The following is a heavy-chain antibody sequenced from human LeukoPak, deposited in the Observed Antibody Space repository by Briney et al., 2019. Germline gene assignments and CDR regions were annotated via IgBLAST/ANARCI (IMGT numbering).Heavy chain of an antibody. CDR3: AKGKGSPAAGVNFDN. V-gene: IGHV3-23*01. CDR2: ISGGGTTT. Sequence: PGGSLRLSCVGSGFTFSNFGLTWVRQAPGKGLDWVSAISGGGTTTYYADSVKDRFTISRDNSKSTLFLQMNGLRVEDTAVYYCAKGKGSPAAGVNFDNWGQGTLVTVSS. J-gene: IGHJ4*02. CDR1: GFTFSNFG. D-gene: IGHD2-2*01.